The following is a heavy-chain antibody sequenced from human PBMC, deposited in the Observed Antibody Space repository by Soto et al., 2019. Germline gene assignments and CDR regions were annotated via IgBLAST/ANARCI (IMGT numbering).Heavy chain of an antibody. V-gene: IGHV1-18*01. CDR1: GYTFTSYG. J-gene: IGHJ4*02. Sequence: QVQLEQSGPEVKKPGASVKVSCKASGYTFTSYGVSWVRQAPGQGLEWMGWISAYNGNTNYAQKFQGRVTMTTDTATSTAYMELRSLRSDDTAVFSCARDRPAPFDYWGQGTLVTVSS. CDR3: ARDRPAPFDY. CDR2: ISAYNGNT.